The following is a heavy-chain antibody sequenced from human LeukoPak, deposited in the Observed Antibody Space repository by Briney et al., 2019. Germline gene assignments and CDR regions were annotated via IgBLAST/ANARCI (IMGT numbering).Heavy chain of an antibody. CDR2: ISTSSSYI. Sequence: GGSLRLSCAASGFTFSSYGMNWVRQAPGKGLEWVSSISTSSSYIYYADSVKGRFTISRDNAENSLYLQMNSLRAEDTAVYFCARESGYTRKFDYWGQGTLVTVSS. CDR1: GFTFSSYG. J-gene: IGHJ4*02. CDR3: ARESGYTRKFDY. V-gene: IGHV3-21*01. D-gene: IGHD6-13*01.